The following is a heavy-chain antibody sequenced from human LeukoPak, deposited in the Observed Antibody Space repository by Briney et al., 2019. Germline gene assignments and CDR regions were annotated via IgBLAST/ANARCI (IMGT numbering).Heavy chain of an antibody. V-gene: IGHV3-21*01. CDR1: GFTFSSYS. CDR2: ISSSSSYI. CDR3: AQYYYGSGSSWGRDY. Sequence: PGGSLRLSCAASGFTFSSYSMNWVRQAPGKGLEWVSSISSSSSYIYYADSVKGRFTISRDNAKNSLYLQMNSLRAEDTAVYYCAQYYYGSGSSWGRDYWGQGTLVTVSS. J-gene: IGHJ4*02. D-gene: IGHD3-10*01.